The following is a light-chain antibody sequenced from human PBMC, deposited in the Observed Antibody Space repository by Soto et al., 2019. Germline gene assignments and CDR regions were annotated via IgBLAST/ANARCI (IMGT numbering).Light chain of an antibody. CDR1: SSNIGGNS. CDR3: SSYAGSSNV. CDR2: DDD. V-gene: IGLV1-51*01. Sequence: QSVLTQPPSVSAAPGQKVTISCSGSSSNIGGNSVSWYQQLPGTAPKLLIYDDDKRPSGIPDRFSGSKSGNTASLTVSGLQAEDEADYYCSSYAGSSNVFGTGTKVTV. J-gene: IGLJ1*01.